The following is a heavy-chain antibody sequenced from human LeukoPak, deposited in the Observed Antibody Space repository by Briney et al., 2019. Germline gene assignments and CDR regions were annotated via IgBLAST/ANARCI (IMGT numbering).Heavy chain of an antibody. V-gene: IGHV4-59*01. Sequence: SETLSLTCTVSGGSFRGYYWSWIRQPPGKGLEWIGYMYYSESSNYNPSLKSRVTISVDTSKNQVSLKLSSVTAADTAVYYCARAVGSGVASDYWGQGTLVTVPS. CDR1: GGSFRGYY. CDR2: MYYSESS. J-gene: IGHJ4*02. D-gene: IGHD6-19*01. CDR3: ARAVGSGVASDY.